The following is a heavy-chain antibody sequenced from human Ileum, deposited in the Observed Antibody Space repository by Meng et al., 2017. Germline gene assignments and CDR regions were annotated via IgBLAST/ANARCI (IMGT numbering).Heavy chain of an antibody. CDR1: GFTFINYA. Sequence: EVQLLDSGGGWGQPGGALRLSCAASGFTFINYAIGWVRQAPGKGLQWVSSISGNGYTTFYADSVRGRFSISRDNSNNKLFLQMNSLRADDTAVYYCAKYYASGSFYSFDSWGQGTLVTVSS. CDR3: AKYYASGSFYSFDS. CDR2: ISGNGYTT. V-gene: IGHV3-23*01. D-gene: IGHD3-10*01. J-gene: IGHJ4*02.